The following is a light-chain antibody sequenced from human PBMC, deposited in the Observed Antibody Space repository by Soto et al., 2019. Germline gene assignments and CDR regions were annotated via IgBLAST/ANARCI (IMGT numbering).Light chain of an antibody. CDR2: NAS. Sequence: EIMMTQSPATLSVPPGESATLSCRASQSVGRSVAWYQQRPGQSPSLLIFNASTRASGISARFSGSGSGTDFSLAISGLQSEDYAVYYCQQDNVWWTFGQGTKVE. V-gene: IGKV3-15*01. CDR1: QSVGRS. J-gene: IGKJ1*01. CDR3: QQDNVWWT.